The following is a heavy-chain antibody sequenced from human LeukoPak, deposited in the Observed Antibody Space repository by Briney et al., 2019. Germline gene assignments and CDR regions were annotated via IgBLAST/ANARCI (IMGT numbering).Heavy chain of an antibody. CDR3: ASSGSYRFDY. Sequence: GGSLRLSCEASGFTFSSYSMNWVRQAPGKGLEWVSHITASGTAMFYADSVKGRFTISRDNAKNSLYLQMNSLRDEDTAVYYCASSGSYRFDYWGQGTLVTVSS. J-gene: IGHJ4*02. CDR1: GFTFSSYS. V-gene: IGHV3-48*02. CDR2: ITASGTAM. D-gene: IGHD1-26*01.